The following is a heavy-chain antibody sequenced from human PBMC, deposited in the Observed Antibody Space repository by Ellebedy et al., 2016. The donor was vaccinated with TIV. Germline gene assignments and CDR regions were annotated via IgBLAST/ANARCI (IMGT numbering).Heavy chain of an antibody. CDR3: VRISTSGSK. CDR1: GFSVSNNY. J-gene: IGHJ4*02. CDR2: IKDDDTT. V-gene: IGHV3-53*01. Sequence: GESLKISCAASGFSVSNNYMSSVRRAPGKGLEWVSVIKDDDTTYYADSVKGRFTISRDNSKNTLYLHLNSLRVEDTAVYYCVRISTSGSKWGQGTLVTVSS. D-gene: IGHD3-10*01.